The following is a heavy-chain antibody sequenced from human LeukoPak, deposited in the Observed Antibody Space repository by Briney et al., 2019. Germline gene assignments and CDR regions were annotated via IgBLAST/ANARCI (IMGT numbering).Heavy chain of an antibody. Sequence: SETLSLTCTVSSGSISSSRYYWSWIRQPPGKGQEWIGSIYYSGSTYYNPSLKSRVTISVDTSKNRFSLMLTSVTAADTAVYYCARQVSDYFYYYIDVWGEGTTVIVSS. CDR1: SGSISSSRYY. CDR2: IYYSGST. V-gene: IGHV4-39*01. J-gene: IGHJ6*03. CDR3: ARQVSDYFYYYIDV.